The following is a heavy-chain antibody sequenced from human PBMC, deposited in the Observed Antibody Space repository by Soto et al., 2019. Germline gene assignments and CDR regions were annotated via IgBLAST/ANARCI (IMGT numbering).Heavy chain of an antibody. CDR2: IYYSGST. V-gene: IGHV4-59*01. D-gene: IGHD3-3*01. CDR1: GGSISSYY. J-gene: IGHJ6*02. CDR3: ARIHDFWNKSSGMDV. Sequence: TLSLTCTVSGGSISSYYWSWIRQPPGKGLEWIGYIYYSGSTNYNPSLKSRVTISVDTSKNQFSLKLSSVTAADTAVYYCARIHDFWNKSSGMDVWGQGPTVTVSS.